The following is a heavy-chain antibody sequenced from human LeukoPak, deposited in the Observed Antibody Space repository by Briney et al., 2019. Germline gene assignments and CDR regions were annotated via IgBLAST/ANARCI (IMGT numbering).Heavy chain of an antibody. J-gene: IGHJ4*02. CDR3: VKDETYYGSGSYYNGFDY. Sequence: PGGSLRLSCSASGFTFSSYAMHWVRQAPGKGLEYVSAISSNGGSTYYADSMKGRFTISRDNSKNTLYLQMSSLRAEDTAVYYCVKDETYYGSGSYYNGFDYWGQGTLVTVSS. V-gene: IGHV3-64D*06. D-gene: IGHD3-10*01. CDR1: GFTFSSYA. CDR2: ISSNGGST.